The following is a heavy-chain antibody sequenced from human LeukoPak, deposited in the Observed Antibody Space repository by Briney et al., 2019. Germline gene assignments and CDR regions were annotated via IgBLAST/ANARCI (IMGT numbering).Heavy chain of an antibody. J-gene: IGHJ4*02. CDR1: GINFADYA. CDR2: ISADGGST. V-gene: IGHV3-43*02. CDR3: AKESGKFDY. Sequence: PGGSLRLSCVVSGINFADYAMHWVRQPPGKGLEWVSLISADGGSTFSADSVKGRFSISRDNSKNSLYLQMNSLRSEDTAMYYCAKESGKFDYWGQGTLVAASS.